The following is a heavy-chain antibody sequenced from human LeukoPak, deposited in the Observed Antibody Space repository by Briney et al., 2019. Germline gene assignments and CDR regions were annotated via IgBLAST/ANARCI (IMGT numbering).Heavy chain of an antibody. CDR3: AKDHVWGFGYYFDD. CDR2: ISWNSGSI. D-gene: IGHD3-16*01. V-gene: IGHV3-9*01. J-gene: IGHJ4*02. CDR1: GFTFDDYA. Sequence: GGSLRLSCAASGFTFDDYAMHWIRQAPGKGLEWVSGISWNSGSIGYADSVKGRFTISRDNAKNSLYLQMNSLRGEDTAVYYCAKDHVWGFGYYFDDWGQGTLVTVSS.